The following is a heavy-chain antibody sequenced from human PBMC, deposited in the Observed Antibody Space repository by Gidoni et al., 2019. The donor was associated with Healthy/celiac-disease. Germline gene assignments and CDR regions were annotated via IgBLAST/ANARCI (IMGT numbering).Heavy chain of an antibody. D-gene: IGHD6-6*01. CDR1: GYTLTHYA. CDR2: LKAGNGNT. V-gene: IGHV1-3*01. CDR3: ARDRPPEGYYYYGMDV. J-gene: IGHJ6*02. Sequence: QVQLVQSGAGVKKPGASGKVSCKASGYTLTHYAMHWVRQAPGQRLEWMGWLKAGNGNTKYSQKFQGRVTITRDTSASTAYMELSSLRSEDTAVYYCARDRPPEGYYYYGMDVWGQGTTVTVSS.